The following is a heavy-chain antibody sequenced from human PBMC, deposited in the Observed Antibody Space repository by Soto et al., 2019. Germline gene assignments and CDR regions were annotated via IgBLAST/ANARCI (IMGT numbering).Heavy chain of an antibody. D-gene: IGHD2-15*01. Sequence: QITLNESGPTLVKPTQTLTLTCTFSGFSLSTSGVGVGWIRQPPGKALEWLALIYWNDDKRYSPSLKSRLTITKDTSKNQVVLTMTNMDPVDTATYYCARHCSGGSCSQQVYYYYGMDVWGQGTTVTVSS. J-gene: IGHJ6*02. V-gene: IGHV2-5*01. CDR2: IYWNDDK. CDR3: ARHCSGGSCSQQVYYYYGMDV. CDR1: GFSLSTSGVG.